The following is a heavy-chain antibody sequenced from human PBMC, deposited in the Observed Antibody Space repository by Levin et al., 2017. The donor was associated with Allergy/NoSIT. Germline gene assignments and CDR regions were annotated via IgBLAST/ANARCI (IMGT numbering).Heavy chain of an antibody. J-gene: IGHJ3*02. V-gene: IGHV3-15*01. CDR1: GFIFSNAW. D-gene: IGHD1-26*01. CDR3: TAYKHSGSHFGSETFDS. Sequence: GGSLRLSCAASGFIFSNAWMSWVRQAPGKGLEWVGRIKSKSDGGTTDYAAPVKGRSTISRDDSKNTLYLQMNSLKTEDTAVYYCTAYKHSGSHFGSETFDSWGRGTMVTVSS. CDR2: IKSKSDGGTT.